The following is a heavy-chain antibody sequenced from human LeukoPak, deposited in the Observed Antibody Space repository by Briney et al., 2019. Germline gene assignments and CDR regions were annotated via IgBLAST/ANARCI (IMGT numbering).Heavy chain of an antibody. J-gene: IGHJ6*02. D-gene: IGHD2-2*01. V-gene: IGHV1-18*01. Sequence: ASVKVSCKASGYTFTSYGISWVRQAPGQGLEWMGWISAYNGNTNYAQKLQGRVTMTTDTSTSTAYMELRSLRSDDTAVYYCASPDLVVPAATNYYYYYGMDVWGQGTTVTVSS. CDR3: ASPDLVVPAATNYYYYYGMDV. CDR2: ISAYNGNT. CDR1: GYTFTSYG.